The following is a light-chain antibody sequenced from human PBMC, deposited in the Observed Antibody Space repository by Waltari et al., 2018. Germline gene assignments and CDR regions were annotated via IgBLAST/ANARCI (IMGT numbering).Light chain of an antibody. J-gene: IGKJ3*01. Sequence: DIQMTQSPSSLSASVGDRVTIPCRASQDIRMSLSWYQQRPGKAPQLLITAASTRQSGAPSRFSGSGSGTDFTLTITSLQPEDSTIYCCLQSYSSPPTFGPGTSVDMK. V-gene: IGKV1-39*01. CDR2: AAS. CDR3: LQSYSSPPT. CDR1: QDIRMS.